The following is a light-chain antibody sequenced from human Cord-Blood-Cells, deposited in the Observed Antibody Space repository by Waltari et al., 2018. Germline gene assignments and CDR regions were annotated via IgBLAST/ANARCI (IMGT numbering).Light chain of an antibody. V-gene: IGLV2-23*01. Sequence: QSALTQPASVSGSPGQSITISCTGTSSDVGSYNLVSWYQQHPGKAPKLMIYEGSKRPSGVSNRFSGSKSGNTASLTISGLQAEEEADYYCCSYAGSMCGGGTKLTVL. J-gene: IGLJ3*02. CDR3: CSYAGSM. CDR1: SSDVGSYNL. CDR2: EGS.